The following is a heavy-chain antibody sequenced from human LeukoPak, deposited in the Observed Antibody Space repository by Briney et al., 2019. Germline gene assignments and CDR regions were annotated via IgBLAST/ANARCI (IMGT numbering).Heavy chain of an antibody. D-gene: IGHD1-14*01. CDR3: ARGNLFDY. CDR1: GGSISSSSYY. Sequence: SETLSLTCTVSGGSISSSSYYWGWIRQPPGKGLEYIGNIFYTGITYYNPSLKSRVTISVDTSKNQFSLKLSSVTAADTAVYYCARGNLFDYWGQGTLVTVSS. V-gene: IGHV4-39*01. J-gene: IGHJ4*02. CDR2: IFYTGIT.